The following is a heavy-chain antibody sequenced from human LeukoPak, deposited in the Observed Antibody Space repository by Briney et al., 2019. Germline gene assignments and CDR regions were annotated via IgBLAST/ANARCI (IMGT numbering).Heavy chain of an antibody. V-gene: IGHV4-30-4*01. CDR1: GGSISSGDYY. Sequence: PSQTLSLTCTVSGGSISSGDYYWSWIRQPPGKGLEWIGYIYYSGSTYYNPSLKSRVTISVDTSKNQFSLKLSSVTAADTAVYYCARHRGLRGPWYFDYWGQGTLVTVSS. CDR2: IYYSGST. CDR3: ARHRGLRGPWYFDY. J-gene: IGHJ4*02. D-gene: IGHD4-17*01.